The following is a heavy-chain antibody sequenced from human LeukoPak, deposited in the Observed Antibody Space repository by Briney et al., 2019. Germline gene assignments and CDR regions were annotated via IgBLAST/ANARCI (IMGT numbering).Heavy chain of an antibody. D-gene: IGHD2/OR15-2a*01. Sequence: EGVSXVTGSGDSTFYAVSVKGRFTISRDNSKNTLFLQMNSLRAEDTAVYYCAKARGNYFTHLDYWGQGTLVTVSS. CDR3: AKARGNYFTHLDY. CDR2: VTGSGDST. J-gene: IGHJ4*02. V-gene: IGHV3-23*01.